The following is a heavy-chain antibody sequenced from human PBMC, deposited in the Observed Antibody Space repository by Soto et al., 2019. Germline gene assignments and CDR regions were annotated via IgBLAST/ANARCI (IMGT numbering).Heavy chain of an antibody. CDR3: ARESGYSYGYDWFDH. CDR1: GYTFTCYY. CDR2: INPNSGGT. Sequence: XSVKGSCKASGYTFTCYYMHWVRQAPGQGLEWMGWINPNSGGTNYAQKFQGRVTMTRDTSISTAYMELSRLRSDDTAVYYCARESGYSYGYDWFDHWGQGTLVTVSS. D-gene: IGHD5-18*01. V-gene: IGHV1-2*02. J-gene: IGHJ5*02.